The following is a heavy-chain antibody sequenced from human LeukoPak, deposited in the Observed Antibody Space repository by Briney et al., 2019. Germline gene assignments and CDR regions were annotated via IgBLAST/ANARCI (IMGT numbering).Heavy chain of an antibody. J-gene: IGHJ4*02. Sequence: GASVKVSCKVSGYTLTELSMHWVRQAPGKGLEWMGGFDPEDGETIYAQKFQGRVTMTEDTSTDTAYMELSSLRSEDTAVYCCATLGGRFGESFDYWGQGTLVTVSS. V-gene: IGHV1-24*01. CDR3: ATLGGRFGESFDY. CDR2: FDPEDGET. CDR1: GYTLTELS. D-gene: IGHD3-10*01.